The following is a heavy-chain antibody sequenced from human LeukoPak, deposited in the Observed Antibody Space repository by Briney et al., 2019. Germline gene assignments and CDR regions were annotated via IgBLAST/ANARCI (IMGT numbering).Heavy chain of an antibody. Sequence: GGSLRLSCAATGFTFSSYAMHWVRQAPGKGLEWVAVISYDGSNKYYADSVKGQFTISRDNYKNTLYLQMNSLRAEDTAVYYCVAAAGPRYYFDYWGQGTLVTVSS. D-gene: IGHD6-13*01. CDR1: GFTFSSYA. V-gene: IGHV3-30*04. CDR3: VAAAGPRYYFDY. J-gene: IGHJ4*02. CDR2: ISYDGSNK.